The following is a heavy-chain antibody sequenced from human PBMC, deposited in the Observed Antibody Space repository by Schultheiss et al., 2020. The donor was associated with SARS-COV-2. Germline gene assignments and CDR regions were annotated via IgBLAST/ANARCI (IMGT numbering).Heavy chain of an antibody. CDR3: ATGWIQLWLLSY. V-gene: IGHV1-69*05. CDR1: GYTFTSYA. CDR2: IIPIFGTA. J-gene: IGHJ4*02. Sequence: SVKVSCKASGYTFTSYAMHWVRQAPGQGLEWMGGIIPIFGTANYAQKFQGRVTMTRDTSTSTAYMELRSLRSEDTAVYYCATGWIQLWLLSYWGQGTLVTVSS. D-gene: IGHD5-18*01.